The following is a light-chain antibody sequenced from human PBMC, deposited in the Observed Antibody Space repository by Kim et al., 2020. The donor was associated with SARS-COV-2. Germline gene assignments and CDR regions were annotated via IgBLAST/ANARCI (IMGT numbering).Light chain of an antibody. CDR2: LEGSGSY. J-gene: IGLJ3*02. CDR3: ETWDSNTWV. CDR1: SGHSSYI. V-gene: IGLV4-60*03. Sequence: QLVLTQSSSASASLGSSVKLTCTLSSGHSSYIIAWHQQQPGKAPRYLMKLEGSGSYNKGSGVPDRFSGSSSGADRYLTISNRQSEDEADYYCETWDSNTWVFGGGTQLTVL.